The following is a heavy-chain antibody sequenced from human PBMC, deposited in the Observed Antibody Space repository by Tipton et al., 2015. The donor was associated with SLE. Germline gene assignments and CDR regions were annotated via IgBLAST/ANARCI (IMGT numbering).Heavy chain of an antibody. CDR1: GFTFSCYA. V-gene: IGHV3-23*01. CDR2: ISGGGGST. D-gene: IGHD1/OR15-1a*01. J-gene: IGHJ4*02. Sequence: SLRLSCATSGFTFSCYALSWVRRAPGKGLEWVSAISGGGGSTYYADLVKGRFSISIDKSKKTLFLQMNSLRVDDTATYYCAKFEKTTDFYLDSWGQGTLVSVSS. CDR3: AKFEKTTDFYLDS.